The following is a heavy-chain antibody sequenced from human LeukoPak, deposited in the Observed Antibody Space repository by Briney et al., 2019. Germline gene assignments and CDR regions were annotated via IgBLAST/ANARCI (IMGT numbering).Heavy chain of an antibody. D-gene: IGHD6-13*01. V-gene: IGHV4-4*02. Sequence: SETLSLTCAVSGGSISSSNWWSWVRQPPGKGLEWIGEIYHSGSTNYNPSLKSRVTISVDTSKNQFSLKLSSVTAADTAVYYCAREGAAAGTAYYYYYYMDVWGKGTTVTISS. J-gene: IGHJ6*03. CDR2: IYHSGST. CDR1: GGSISSSNW. CDR3: AREGAAAGTAYYYYYYMDV.